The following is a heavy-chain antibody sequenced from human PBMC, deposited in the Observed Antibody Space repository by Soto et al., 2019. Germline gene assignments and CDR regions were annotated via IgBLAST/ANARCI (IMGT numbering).Heavy chain of an antibody. CDR3: ARVRIAVAGTGRYFDL. Sequence: ASVKVSCKASGYTFTSYAMHWVRQAPGQRLEWMGWINAGNGNTKYSQKFQGRVTITRDTSASTAYMELSSLRSEDTAVYYCARVRIAVAGTGRYFDLWGRGTLVTVSS. D-gene: IGHD6-19*01. CDR2: INAGNGNT. V-gene: IGHV1-3*01. J-gene: IGHJ2*01. CDR1: GYTFTSYA.